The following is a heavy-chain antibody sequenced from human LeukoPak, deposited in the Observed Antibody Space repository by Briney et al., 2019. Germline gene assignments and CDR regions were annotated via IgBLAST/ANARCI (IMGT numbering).Heavy chain of an antibody. V-gene: IGHV4-39*01. CDR1: GGSISSSSYY. J-gene: IGHJ4*02. D-gene: IGHD3-16*01. CDR3: ARKDGDRRLGVKRAFDY. Sequence: SETLSLTCTVSGGSISSSSYYWGWIRQPPGKGLEWIGSIYYSGSTYYNPSLKSRVTISVDTSKNQFSLKLSSVTAADTAVYYCARKDGDRRLGVKRAFDYWGQGTLVTVSS. CDR2: IYYSGST.